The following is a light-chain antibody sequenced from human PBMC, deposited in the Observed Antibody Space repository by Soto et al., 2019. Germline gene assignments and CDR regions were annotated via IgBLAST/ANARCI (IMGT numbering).Light chain of an antibody. J-gene: IGLJ3*02. CDR2: SNN. Sequence: QSVLTQPPSASGTPGQRVTISCFGSSSNIGSNTVNWYQQLPGTAPKLLIYSNNQRPSGVPDRFSGSKSGTSASLAISGLQSEDEADYYCAAWDDSLNGPGVFGGGTKLT. V-gene: IGLV1-44*01. CDR1: SSNIGSNT. CDR3: AAWDDSLNGPGV.